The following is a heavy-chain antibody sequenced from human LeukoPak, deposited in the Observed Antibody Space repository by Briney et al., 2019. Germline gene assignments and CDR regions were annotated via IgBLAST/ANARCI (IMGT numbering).Heavy chain of an antibody. CDR1: GYTFTTYG. D-gene: IGHD1-26*01. CDR2: IGTYNGYT. V-gene: IGHV1-18*01. Sequence: GASVKVSCKASGYTFTTYGISWVRQAPGQGLEWMGWIGTYNGYTNYEQKFQDRVTMTTDTSTSTAYMELRSLRSDDTAVYYCARDHETERYSGSYVNVGYWGQGTLVTVSS. CDR3: ARDHETERYSGSYVNVGY. J-gene: IGHJ4*02.